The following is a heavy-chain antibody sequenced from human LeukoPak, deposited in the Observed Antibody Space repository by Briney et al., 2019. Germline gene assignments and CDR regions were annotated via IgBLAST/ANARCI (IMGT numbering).Heavy chain of an antibody. D-gene: IGHD2-2*02. V-gene: IGHV1-69*06. CDR2: IIPIFGTA. J-gene: IGHJ6*03. Sequence: SVKVSCKASGGTFSSYAISWVQQAPGQGLEWMGGIIPIFGTANYAQKFQGRVTITADKSTSTAYMELSSLRSEDTAVYYCARTPYRYYYYMDVWGKGTTVTVSS. CDR3: ARTPYRYYYYMDV. CDR1: GGTFSSYA.